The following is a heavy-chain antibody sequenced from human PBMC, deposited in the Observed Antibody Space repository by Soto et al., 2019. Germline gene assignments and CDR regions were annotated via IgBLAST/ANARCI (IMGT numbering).Heavy chain of an antibody. CDR2: ISGSGGST. CDR3: AKDQPNAPWDIVVVVAAHFDY. Sequence: EVQRVESGGGLVQPGGSLRLSCAASGFTFSSYAMSWVRQAPGKGLEWVSAISGSGGSTYYADSVKGRFTISRDNSKNTLYLQMNSLRAEDKAVYYCAKDQPNAPWDIVVVVAAHFDYWGQGTLVTVSS. CDR1: GFTFSSYA. V-gene: IGHV3-23*04. D-gene: IGHD2-15*01. J-gene: IGHJ4*02.